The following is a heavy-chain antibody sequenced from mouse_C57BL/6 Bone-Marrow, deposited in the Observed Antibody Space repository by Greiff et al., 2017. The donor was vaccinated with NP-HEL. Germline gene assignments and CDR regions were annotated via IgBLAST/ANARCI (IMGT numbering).Heavy chain of an antibody. CDR1: GFSLSTSGMG. CDR2: IYWDDDK. CDR3: ARRPFITTVVAPYAMDY. D-gene: IGHD1-1*01. Sequence: QVTLKGSGPGILQSSQTLSLTCSFSGFSLSTSGMGVSWIRQPSGKGLEWLAHIYWDDDKLYNPSLKSRLIISKDTSRNQVFLKITSVDTADTATYYCARRPFITTVVAPYAMDYWGQGTSVTVSS. V-gene: IGHV8-12*01. J-gene: IGHJ4*01.